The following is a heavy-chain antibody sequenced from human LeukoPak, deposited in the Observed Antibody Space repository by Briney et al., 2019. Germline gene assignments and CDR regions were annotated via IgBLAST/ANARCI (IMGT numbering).Heavy chain of an antibody. Sequence: ASVKVSCKASGYTFTSYGISWVRQAPGQGLGWMGWISAYNGNTNYAQKLQGRVTMTRDTPISTAYMELSRLRSDDTAVYYCARNPVRGVIIGGYWGQGNLVTVSS. V-gene: IGHV1-18*01. CDR3: ARNPVRGVIIGGY. CDR2: ISAYNGNT. J-gene: IGHJ4*02. CDR1: GYTFTSYG. D-gene: IGHD3-10*01.